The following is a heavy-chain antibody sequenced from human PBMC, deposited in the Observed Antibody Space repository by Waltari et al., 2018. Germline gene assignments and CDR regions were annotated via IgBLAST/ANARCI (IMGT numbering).Heavy chain of an antibody. J-gene: IGHJ4*02. CDR1: GFTVSSNY. Sequence: EVQLVETGGGLIQPGGSLRLSCAASGFTVSSNYMSWVRQAPGKGLEWVSVIYSGGSTYYADSVKGRFTITRDNSKNTRYLQMNSLRAEDTAVDYCARGSFEGGLWELPLADWGQGTLVTVSS. D-gene: IGHD1-26*01. CDR3: ARGSFEGGLWELPLAD. CDR2: IYSGGST. V-gene: IGHV3-53*02.